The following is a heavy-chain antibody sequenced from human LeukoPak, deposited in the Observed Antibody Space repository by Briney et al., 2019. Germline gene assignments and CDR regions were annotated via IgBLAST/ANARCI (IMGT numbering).Heavy chain of an antibody. Sequence: PGGTLRLSCAASGFTFSNYGMHWVRQAPGKGLEWVAVIWHDGSNEYYADSVRGRFTISRDNSKNTLYLQMSSLRAEDTAVYYCAKDVKSSGWYVLPYFDYWGQGTLVTVSS. J-gene: IGHJ4*02. CDR1: GFTFSNYG. D-gene: IGHD6-19*01. V-gene: IGHV3-33*06. CDR3: AKDVKSSGWYVLPYFDY. CDR2: IWHDGSNE.